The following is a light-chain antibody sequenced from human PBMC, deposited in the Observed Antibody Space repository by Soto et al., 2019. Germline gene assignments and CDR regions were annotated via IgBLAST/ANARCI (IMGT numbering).Light chain of an antibody. Sequence: EILMTQSPATLSVSPGERATLSWRASETVISNLAWYQQKPGQAPRLLIYGASTRATGIPARLSGSGYGTELTITISSMKYEDFAVYYCQQYNNSTPTFGHGTKVDIK. CDR1: ETVISN. CDR2: GAS. J-gene: IGKJ1*01. V-gene: IGKV3-15*01. CDR3: QQYNNSTPT.